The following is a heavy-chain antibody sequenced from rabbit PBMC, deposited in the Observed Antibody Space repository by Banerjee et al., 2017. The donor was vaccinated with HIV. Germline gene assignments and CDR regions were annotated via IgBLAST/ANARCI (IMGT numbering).Heavy chain of an antibody. J-gene: IGHJ4*01. V-gene: IGHV1S45*01. Sequence: EQLEESGGGLVKPEGSLTLTCKASGVSFSNKAVMCWVRQAPGKGLEWIACINAITGKAVYASWAKGRFTFSKTSSTTVTLQMTSLTAADTATYFCARSPFNLWGPGTLVTVS. CDR2: INAITGKA. CDR1: GVSFSNKAV. CDR3: ARSPFNL.